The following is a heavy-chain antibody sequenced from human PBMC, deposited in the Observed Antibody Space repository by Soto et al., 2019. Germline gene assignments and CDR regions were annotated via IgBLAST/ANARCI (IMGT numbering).Heavy chain of an antibody. V-gene: IGHV3-23*01. D-gene: IGHD3-10*01. CDR1: GLTFGSRA. CDR3: ARGSTDSYPGSRIFDF. CDR2: ITDTGGDA. Sequence: EVQLLESGGDLKQPGGSLRLSCVASGLTFGSRAMSWVRQAPGEGLQWVSTITDTGGDAKYADSVRGRFVISRDNSKKTLYRQMTSLTAEDSAMYYCARGSTDSYPGSRIFDFWGRGTLVTVSS. J-gene: IGHJ4*02.